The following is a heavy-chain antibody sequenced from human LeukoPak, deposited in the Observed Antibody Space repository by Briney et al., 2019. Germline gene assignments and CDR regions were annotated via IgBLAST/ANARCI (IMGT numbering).Heavy chain of an antibody. D-gene: IGHD6-19*01. CDR1: GGSISSSSYY. CDR3: ARPSRGWLLDY. V-gene: IGHV4-39*01. CDR2: IYYSGST. J-gene: IGHJ4*02. Sequence: SETLSLTCTVSGGSISSSSYYWGWIRQPPGKGLEWIVSIYYSGSTYYNPSLKSRVTMSVDTSKNQFSLKLSSVTAADTAVYYCARPSRGWLLDYWGQGTLVTVSS.